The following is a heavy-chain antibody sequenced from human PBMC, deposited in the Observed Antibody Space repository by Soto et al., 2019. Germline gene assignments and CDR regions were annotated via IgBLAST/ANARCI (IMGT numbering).Heavy chain of an antibody. CDR2: IKSKTDGGTT. Sequence: GGSLRLSCAASGFTFSNAWMSWGRQAPGKGLEWVGRIKSKTDGGTTDYAAPVKGRFTISKDDSKNTLYLQMNSLKTEDTAVYYCTTDTHLPYGPKARWLVYWGQGTLVTVSS. CDR3: TTDTHLPYGPKARWLVY. D-gene: IGHD3-22*01. J-gene: IGHJ4*02. V-gene: IGHV3-15*01. CDR1: GFTFSNAW.